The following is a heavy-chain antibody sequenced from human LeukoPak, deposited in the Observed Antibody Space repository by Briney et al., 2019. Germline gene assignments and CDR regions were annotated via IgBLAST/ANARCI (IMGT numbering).Heavy chain of an antibody. J-gene: IGHJ4*02. V-gene: IGHV3-74*01. D-gene: IGHD2-2*01. CDR1: GFTFSSYW. CDR2: INSDGSST. CDR3: ARDFTPYCSSTNCTRPLGY. Sequence: GGSLRLSCAASGFTFSSYWMHWVRQAPKKGLVWVSRINSDGSSTSYADSVKGRFTISRDNAKNTLYLQMNSLRAEDTAVYYCARDFTPYCSSTNCTRPLGYWGQGTLVTVSS.